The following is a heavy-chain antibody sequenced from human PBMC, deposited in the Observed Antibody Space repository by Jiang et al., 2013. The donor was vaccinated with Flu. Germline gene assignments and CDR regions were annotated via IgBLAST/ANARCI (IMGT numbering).Heavy chain of an antibody. Sequence: GAEVKKPGESLRISCAGSGSSFRDFWISWVRQLPGKGLEWMGRIDPSDSQTDYSPSFLGHISISVDKSIGTAYLQWSSVKASDTAIYYCARQRLWFGDYHFDHWGQGTLVTVSS. J-gene: IGHJ4*02. D-gene: IGHD3-10*01. CDR1: GSSFRDFW. CDR3: ARQRLWFGDYHFDH. V-gene: IGHV5-10-1*01. CDR2: IDPSDSQT.